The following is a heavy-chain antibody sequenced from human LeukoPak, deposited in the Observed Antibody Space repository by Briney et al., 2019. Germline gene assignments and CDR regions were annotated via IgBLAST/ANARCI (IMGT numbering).Heavy chain of an antibody. CDR3: ANHVTSSYWPLY. V-gene: IGHV3-23*01. J-gene: IGHJ4*02. CDR2: IGASGDST. Sequence: GGSLRLSCAASGFTFSSSSMSWARQASGKGLEWVSSIGASGDSTYYADSVKGRFTISRDNSKGTPYLQMNTLRAEDTALYYCANHVTSSYWPLYWGPGTLVTVSS. CDR1: GFTFSSSS. D-gene: IGHD2-15*01.